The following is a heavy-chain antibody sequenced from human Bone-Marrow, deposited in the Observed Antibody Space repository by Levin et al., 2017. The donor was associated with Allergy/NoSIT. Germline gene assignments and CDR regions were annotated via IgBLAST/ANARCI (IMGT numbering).Heavy chain of an antibody. Sequence: ASVKVSCKASGYTFTNYDISWVRQAPGQGLEWMGWISGYNGNTNYAQKVQGRVTVTTDTSTSTAYMELRTLRSDDTAVYYCARGSSSGRHGMDVWGQGTTVTVSS. CDR2: ISGYNGNT. CDR3: ARGSSSGRHGMDV. CDR1: GYTFTNYD. V-gene: IGHV1-18*01. J-gene: IGHJ6*02. D-gene: IGHD6-13*01.